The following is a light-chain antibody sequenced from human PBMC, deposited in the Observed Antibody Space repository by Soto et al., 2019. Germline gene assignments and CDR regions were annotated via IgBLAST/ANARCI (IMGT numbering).Light chain of an antibody. V-gene: IGKV3-15*01. CDR1: QSVRSN. CDR2: GAS. Sequence: IVMTQSPATLSVSPGERATLSCRASQSVRSNLAWYQQKPGQAPRLLIYGASTRATGIPVRFSGSGSGTDFTLTISSLQSADLAVYYCQQYNNWPSFTFGPGTKVDIK. CDR3: QQYNNWPSFT. J-gene: IGKJ3*01.